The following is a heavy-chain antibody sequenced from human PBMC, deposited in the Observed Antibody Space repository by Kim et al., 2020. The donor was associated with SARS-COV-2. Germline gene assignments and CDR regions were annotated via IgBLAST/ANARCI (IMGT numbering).Heavy chain of an antibody. CDR3: ASRTGGVRGVWVYGMDV. V-gene: IGHV1-69*13. J-gene: IGHJ6*02. D-gene: IGHD3-10*01. CDR1: GGTFSSYA. CDR2: IIPIFGTA. Sequence: SVKVSCKASGGTFSSYAISWVRQAPGQGLEWMGGIIPIFGTANYAQKFQGRVTITADESTSTAYMELNSLRSEDTAVYYCASRTGGVRGVWVYGMDVWGQGTTVTVSS.